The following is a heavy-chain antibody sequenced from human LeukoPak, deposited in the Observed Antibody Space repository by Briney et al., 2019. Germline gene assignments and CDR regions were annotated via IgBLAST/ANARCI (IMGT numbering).Heavy chain of an antibody. D-gene: IGHD6-19*01. CDR3: VRESSAWELDY. CDR1: GFTFSLYG. Sequence: GRSLRLSCAASGFTFSLYGMHWVRQAAGKGLVWVSRINSDGSSTTYADSVKGRLTISRDNAKNTLYLQMSSLRAEDTAVYYCVRESSAWELDYWGQGTLVTVSS. V-gene: IGHV3-74*01. CDR2: INSDGSST. J-gene: IGHJ4*02.